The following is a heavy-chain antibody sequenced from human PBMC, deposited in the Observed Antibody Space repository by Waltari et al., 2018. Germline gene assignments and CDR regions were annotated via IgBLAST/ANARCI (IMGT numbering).Heavy chain of an antibody. CDR2: VQHSGRI. D-gene: IGHD2-15*01. CDR3: ARDRGRGLYLDT. Sequence: NGWSWVRQSPKKGLERIGQVQHSGRINNNQSFASRVIISGDVPNNQFSLKVTSATAADTAVYYCARDRGRGLYLDTWGPGVLVTVSP. J-gene: IGHJ4*02. V-gene: IGHV4-4*02. CDR1: NG.